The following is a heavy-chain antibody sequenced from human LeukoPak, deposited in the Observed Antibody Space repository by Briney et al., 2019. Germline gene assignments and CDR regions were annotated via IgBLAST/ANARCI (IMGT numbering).Heavy chain of an antibody. J-gene: IGHJ4*02. CDR1: AFTFSNYD. CDR2: ISGSGDST. V-gene: IGHV3-23*01. D-gene: IGHD3-10*01. Sequence: GGSLRLSCAASAFTFSNYDMSWVRQAPGKGLEWVSSISGSGDSTTYADSVRGRFTISRDNSKSTLYLQMDSLGPEDTALYYCSKDRATTVARGIIIPPGYWGQGTLVTVSS. CDR3: SKDRATTVARGIIIPPGY.